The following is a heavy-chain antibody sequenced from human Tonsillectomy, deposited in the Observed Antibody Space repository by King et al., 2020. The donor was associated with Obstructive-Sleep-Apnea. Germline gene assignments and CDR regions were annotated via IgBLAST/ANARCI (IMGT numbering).Heavy chain of an antibody. V-gene: IGHV4-30-4*07. CDR1: GGSISSGAYS. D-gene: IGHD4-17*01. CDR2: IYYSGST. J-gene: IGHJ4*02. CDR3: ARGGDYGDYRTAVGADY. Sequence: VQLQESGPGLVKPSQTLSLTCAVSGGSISSGAYSWSWIRQPPGKGLEWIGSIYYSGSTYSNPSLKSRVTISVDTSKNQFSLKLSSVTAADTAVYYCARGGDYGDYRTAVGADYWGQGTLVTVSS.